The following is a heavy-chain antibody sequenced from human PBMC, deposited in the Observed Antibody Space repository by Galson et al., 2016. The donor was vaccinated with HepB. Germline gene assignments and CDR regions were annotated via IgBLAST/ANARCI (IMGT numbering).Heavy chain of an antibody. CDR1: GYTFTDYY. J-gene: IGHJ4*02. V-gene: IGHV1-2*02. Sequence: SVKVSCKASGYTFTDYYIHWVRQAPGQGLEWMGWINPYSGDTNSAQQFQGRVTMTRDTSISTSYMELSRLRYDDTAVYYCARPNSSGFYRYWGRGTLVTVSS. CDR3: ARPNSSGFYRY. CDR2: INPYSGDT. D-gene: IGHD6-19*01.